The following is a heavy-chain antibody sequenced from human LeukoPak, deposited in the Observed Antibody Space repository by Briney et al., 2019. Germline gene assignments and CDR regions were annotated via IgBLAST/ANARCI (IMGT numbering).Heavy chain of an antibody. CDR2: FDPEDGET. D-gene: IGHD6-19*01. CDR3: ATNVWQWLTPGDDAFDI. J-gene: IGHJ3*02. V-gene: IGHV1-24*01. CDR1: GYTLTELS. Sequence: ASVKVSCKVSGYTLTELSMHWVRQAPGKGLEWMGGFDPEDGETIYAQKFQGRVTMTEDTSTDTAYMELSSLRSEDTAVYYCATNVWQWLTPGDDAFDIWGQGTMVTVSS.